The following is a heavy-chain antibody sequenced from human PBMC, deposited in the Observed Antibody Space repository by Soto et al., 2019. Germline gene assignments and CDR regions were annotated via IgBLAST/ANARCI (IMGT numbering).Heavy chain of an antibody. CDR1: GGSISSGGYS. CDR3: AKDTKKYFAL. V-gene: IGHV4-61*08. CDR2: IYFSGST. Sequence: PSETLSLTCAVSGGSISSGGYSWSWVRQPPGKGLEWVGYIYFSGSTSYNPSLKSRVTISLETSNSQFSLRLSSVTAADTAVYYCAKDTKKYFALWGRGTLVTVSS. D-gene: IGHD2-8*01. J-gene: IGHJ2*01.